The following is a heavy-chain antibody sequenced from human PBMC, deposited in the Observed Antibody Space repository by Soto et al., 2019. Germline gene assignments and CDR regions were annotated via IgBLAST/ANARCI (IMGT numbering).Heavy chain of an antibody. V-gene: IGHV4-34*01. Sequence: PSETLSLTCAVYGGSFSGYYWSWIRQPPGKGLEWMGEINQSGSTNYNPSLKSRVTISVDTSKNQFSLKLSSVTAADTAVYYCARASVCGGDCYPNWFDPWGQGTLVT. CDR1: GGSFSGYY. CDR2: INQSGST. CDR3: ARASVCGGDCYPNWFDP. J-gene: IGHJ5*02. D-gene: IGHD2-21*02.